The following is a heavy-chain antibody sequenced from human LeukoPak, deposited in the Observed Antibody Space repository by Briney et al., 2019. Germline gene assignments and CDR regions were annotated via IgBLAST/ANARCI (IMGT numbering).Heavy chain of an antibody. V-gene: IGHV4-59*01. D-gene: IGHD1-26*01. CDR3: ARDGPVSGSSPYYYYYYMDV. J-gene: IGHJ6*03. CDR1: GGSISSYY. Sequence: SETLSLTCTVSGGSISSYYWRWIRQPPGKGLEWIGNIYYSGSTNYNPSLKSRVTISVDTSKNQFSLKLSSVTAADTAVYYCARDGPVSGSSPYYYYYYMDVWGKGTTVTVSS. CDR2: IYYSGST.